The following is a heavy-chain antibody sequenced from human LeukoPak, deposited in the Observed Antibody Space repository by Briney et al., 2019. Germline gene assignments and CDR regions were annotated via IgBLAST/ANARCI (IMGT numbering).Heavy chain of an antibody. J-gene: IGHJ5*02. V-gene: IGHV4-59*01. CDR1: GGSISSYY. Sequence: SETLSLTCTVSGGSISSYYWSWIRQPPGKGLEWIGYIYYSGSTNYNPSLKSRVTISVDTSKNQFSLKLSSVTAADTAVYYCERDRDYYGSSNGWFDPWGQGTLVTVSS. D-gene: IGHD3-10*01. CDR3: ERDRDYYGSSNGWFDP. CDR2: IYYSGST.